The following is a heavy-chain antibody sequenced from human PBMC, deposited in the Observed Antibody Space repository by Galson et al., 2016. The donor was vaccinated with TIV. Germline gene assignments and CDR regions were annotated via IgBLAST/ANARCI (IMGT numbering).Heavy chain of an antibody. V-gene: IGHV3-9*01. D-gene: IGHD3-22*01. CDR2: ISWNSGNI. Sequence: SLRLSCAASGFSFNDYAMHWVRQAPGKGLEWVSGISWNSGNIDYGDSVKGRFTISRDNAKNSLYLQMNSLRDEDTALYYCARGDYFDNSGYSDYWGQGTLVTVSS. CDR1: GFSFNDYA. J-gene: IGHJ4*02. CDR3: ARGDYFDNSGYSDY.